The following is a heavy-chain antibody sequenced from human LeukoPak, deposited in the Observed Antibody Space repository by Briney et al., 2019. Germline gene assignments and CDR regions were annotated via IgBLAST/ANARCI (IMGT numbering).Heavy chain of an antibody. Sequence: AGGSLRLSCAASGFTFSSYAMSWVRQAPGKGLEWVSAISGSGGSTYYADSVKGWFTISRDNSKNTLYLQMNSLRAEDTAAYYCAKGYYDFWSGFPPSLYFDYWGQGTLVTVSS. CDR2: ISGSGGST. CDR3: AKGYYDFWSGFPPSLYFDY. V-gene: IGHV3-23*01. CDR1: GFTFSSYA. D-gene: IGHD3-3*01. J-gene: IGHJ4*02.